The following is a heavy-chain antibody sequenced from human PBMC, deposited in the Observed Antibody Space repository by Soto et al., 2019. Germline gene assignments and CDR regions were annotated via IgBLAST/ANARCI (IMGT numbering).Heavy chain of an antibody. D-gene: IGHD2-2*01. Sequence: PVGSLRLSCTASGFTFTYYAFSWVRQAPGKGLEWVSAISANGQGIYYADSVRGRFTISRDNSKNTVFLHMDSLRAEDTAVYYCAKDRDYPRDQFHYWGQGTLVTVS. CDR1: GFTFTYYA. J-gene: IGHJ4*02. V-gene: IGHV3-23*01. CDR2: ISANGQGI. CDR3: AKDRDYPRDQFHY.